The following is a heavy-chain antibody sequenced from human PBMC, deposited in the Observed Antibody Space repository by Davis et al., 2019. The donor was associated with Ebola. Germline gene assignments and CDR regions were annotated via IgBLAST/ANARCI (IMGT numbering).Heavy chain of an antibody. CDR2: IGTAGDT. CDR3: ARGGGASLAVAGADSDY. Sequence: GESLKISCAASGFTFSSYDMHWVRQATGKGLEWVSAIGTAGDTYYPGSVKGRFTISRENAKNSLYLQMNSLRAGDTAMYYCARGGGASLAVAGADSDYWGHGTLVTVSS. J-gene: IGHJ4*01. V-gene: IGHV3-13*01. D-gene: IGHD6-19*01. CDR1: GFTFSSYD.